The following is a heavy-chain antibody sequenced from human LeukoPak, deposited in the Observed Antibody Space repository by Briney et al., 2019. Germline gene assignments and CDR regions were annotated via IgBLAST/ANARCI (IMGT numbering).Heavy chain of an antibody. D-gene: IGHD3-22*01. CDR1: GFTLSIYA. CDR2: ITSSGDDT. Sequence: GGSLRLSCAASGFTLSIYAMSWVRQAPGKGLQWVSSITSSGDDTYYADSVKGRFTISRDNSENMLYLQMNSLRVEDTAVYFCAKDRPNYYGSNGHYYRRDGDYWGQGTLVTVSS. CDR3: AKDRPNYYGSNGHYYRRDGDY. V-gene: IGHV3-23*01. J-gene: IGHJ4*02.